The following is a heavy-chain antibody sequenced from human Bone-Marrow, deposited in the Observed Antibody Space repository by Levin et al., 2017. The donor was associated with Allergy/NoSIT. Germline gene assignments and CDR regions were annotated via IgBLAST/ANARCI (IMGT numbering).Heavy chain of an antibody. D-gene: IGHD2-15*01. Sequence: EASVKVSCKASGYTFTGYYMHWVRQAPGQGLEWMGRINPNTGGTSYVQKFQGRVTMTRDTSINTAYMELSRLRSDDTAFYYCAKERGGGTWYYDYWGPGTLVTVSS. CDR2: INPNTGGT. V-gene: IGHV1-2*06. CDR1: GYTFTGYY. J-gene: IGHJ4*02. CDR3: AKERGGGTWYYDY.